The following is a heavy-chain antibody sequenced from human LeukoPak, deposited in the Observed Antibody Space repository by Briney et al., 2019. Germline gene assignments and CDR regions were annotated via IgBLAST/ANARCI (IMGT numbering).Heavy chain of an antibody. CDR1: GGSISNKY. D-gene: IGHD3-22*01. V-gene: IGHV4-59*01. CDR2: IYYSGST. J-gene: IGHJ5*02. Sequence: SETLSLTCTVSGGSISNKYWSWIRQPPGKGLGWIGYIYYSGSTNYNPSLKSRVTILVDTSKNQFSLKLSSVTAADTAVYYCARVYYYDSSGSNWFDPWGQGTLVTVSS. CDR3: ARVYYYDSSGSNWFDP.